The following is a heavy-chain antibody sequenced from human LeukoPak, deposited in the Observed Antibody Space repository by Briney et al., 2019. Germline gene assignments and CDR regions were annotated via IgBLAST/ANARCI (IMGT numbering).Heavy chain of an antibody. Sequence: SQTLSLTCTVSGGSISSGSYYWSWIRQPAGKGLEWIGRIYTSGSTNYNPSLKSRVTISVDTSKNQFSLKLSSVTAADTAVFYCARDRGGSRPYYYGMDVWGKGTTVTVSS. CDR2: IYTSGST. CDR1: GGSISSGSYY. V-gene: IGHV4-61*02. D-gene: IGHD6-13*01. J-gene: IGHJ6*04. CDR3: ARDRGGSRPYYYGMDV.